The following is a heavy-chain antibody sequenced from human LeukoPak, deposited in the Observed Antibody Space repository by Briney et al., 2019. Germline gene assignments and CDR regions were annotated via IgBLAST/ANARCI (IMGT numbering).Heavy chain of an antibody. CDR1: GGTFSSYA. D-gene: IGHD2-2*01. V-gene: IGHV1-69*13. J-gene: IGHJ6*03. Sequence: SVKVSCKASGGTFSSYAISGVRQAPGQGLEWMGGIIPIFGTANYAQKFQGRVTITADESTSTAYMELSSLRSEDTAVYYCARPYCSSTSCYGAGDYYYYYMDVWGKGTTVTVSS. CDR2: IIPIFGTA. CDR3: ARPYCSSTSCYGAGDYYYYYMDV.